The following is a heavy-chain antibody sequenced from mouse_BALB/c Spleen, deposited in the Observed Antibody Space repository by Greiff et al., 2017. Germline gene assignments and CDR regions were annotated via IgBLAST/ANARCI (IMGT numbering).Heavy chain of an antibody. CDR1: GFTFTDYY. CDR2: IRNKANGYTT. J-gene: IGHJ4*01. Sequence: EVMLVESGGGLVQPGGSLRLSCATSGFTFTDYYMSWVRQPPGKALEWLGFIRNKANGYTTEYSASVKGRFTITRDNSQSILYLQMNTLRAKDSATYYCARPWFYDGYDGAMDYWGQGTSVTVSS. D-gene: IGHD2-2*01. V-gene: IGHV7-3*02. CDR3: ARPWFYDGYDGAMDY.